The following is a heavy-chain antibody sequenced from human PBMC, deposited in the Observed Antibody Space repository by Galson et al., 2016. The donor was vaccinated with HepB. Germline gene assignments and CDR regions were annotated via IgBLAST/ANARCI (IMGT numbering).Heavy chain of an antibody. CDR1: GFSVGSYY. Sequence: SLRLSCAASGFSVGSYYMSWVRQAPGKGLEYVSIIYSGGSTDYADSGKGRFTISRGNSKDTLYLQMNNLRAEDTAVYYCAVKSGLVVTAGEAFDIWGRGTLVTVSS. D-gene: IGHD2-21*02. CDR2: IYSGGST. V-gene: IGHV3-53*01. J-gene: IGHJ4*02. CDR3: AVKSGLVVTAGEAFDI.